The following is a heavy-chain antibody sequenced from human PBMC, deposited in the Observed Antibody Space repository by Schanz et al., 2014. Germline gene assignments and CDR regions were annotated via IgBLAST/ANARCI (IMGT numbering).Heavy chain of an antibody. CDR3: ARNRGSGGQNWYFDL. D-gene: IGHD1-26*01. V-gene: IGHV3-11*01. CDR1: GFPFSDYF. Sequence: QVQLVDSGGGLVKPGGSLRLSCTASGFPFSDYFMAWIRQPPGRGLEWVSYIGNGGVTIYYADSVKGRFTISRDNTKNSLFLQLSSLRADDTAVYYCARNRGSGGQNWYFDLWGRGTLVTVSS. CDR2: IGNGGVTI. J-gene: IGHJ2*01.